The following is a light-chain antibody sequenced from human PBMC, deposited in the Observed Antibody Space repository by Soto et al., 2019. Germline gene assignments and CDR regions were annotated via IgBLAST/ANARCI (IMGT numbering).Light chain of an antibody. J-gene: IGLJ1*01. CDR3: GTWDSSLSAYV. Sequence: QSVLTQPPSVSAAPGQKVTISCSGSSSNIESNYVSWYRQLPGSAPKVLIYDNNKRPSGIPHRFSGSRSGTSATLGITGLQTGDEADYYCGTWDSSLSAYVFGTGTKLTVL. V-gene: IGLV1-51*01. CDR2: DNN. CDR1: SSNIESNY.